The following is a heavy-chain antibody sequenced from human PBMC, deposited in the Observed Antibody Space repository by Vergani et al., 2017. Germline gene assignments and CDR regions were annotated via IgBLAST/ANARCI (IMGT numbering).Heavy chain of an antibody. CDR2: ISGSSSYI. Sequence: EVQLLESGGGLVQPGGSLRLSCAASGFTFSSYAMSWVRQAPGKGLEWVSAISGSSSYIYYADSVKGRFTISRDNAKNSLYLQMNSLRAEDTAVYYCARDQSPYYYDSSGYDYFDYWGQGTLVTVSS. CDR3: ARDQSPYYYDSSGYDYFDY. J-gene: IGHJ4*02. D-gene: IGHD3-22*01. V-gene: IGHV3-21*01. CDR1: GFTFSSYA.